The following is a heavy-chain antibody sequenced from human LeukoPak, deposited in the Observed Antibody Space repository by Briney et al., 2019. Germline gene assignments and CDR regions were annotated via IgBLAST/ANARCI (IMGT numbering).Heavy chain of an antibody. J-gene: IGHJ4*02. Sequence: SQTLSLTCTVSGGSISSGGYYWSWIRQHPGKGLEWIGYIYYRGSTYYNPSLKSRVTISVDTSKNQFSLKLSSVTAADTAVYYCARAVYYGSGSGVYFDYWGQGTLVTVSS. CDR2: IYYRGST. V-gene: IGHV4-31*03. CDR3: ARAVYYGSGSGVYFDY. D-gene: IGHD3-10*01. CDR1: GGSISSGGYY.